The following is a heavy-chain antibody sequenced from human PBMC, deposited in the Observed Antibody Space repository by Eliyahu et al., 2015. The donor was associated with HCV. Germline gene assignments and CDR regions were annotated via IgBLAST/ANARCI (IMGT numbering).Heavy chain of an antibody. CDR2: IHYXGST. D-gene: IGHD6-19*01. Sequence: QVQLQESGPGLVKPSETLSLTCTVSGGSITXYYWSWXRQPPGKGLEWIXYIHYXGSTNYNPSPKSXXTTSLDTSKNXFXLNLTXVTAADTAMYYCASGGGGIAVTGTGGWFDPWGQGTLVTVSS. J-gene: IGHJ5*02. V-gene: IGHV4-59*01. CDR1: GGSITXYY. CDR3: ASGGGGIAVTGTGGWFDP.